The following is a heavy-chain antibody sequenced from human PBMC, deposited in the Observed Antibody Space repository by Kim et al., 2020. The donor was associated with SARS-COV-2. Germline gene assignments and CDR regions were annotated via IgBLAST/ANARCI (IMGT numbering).Heavy chain of an antibody. V-gene: IGHV3-21*01. D-gene: IGHD3-9*01. J-gene: IGHJ3*02. Sequence: GGSLRLSCAASGFTFSSYSMNWVRQAPGKGLEWVSSISSSSSYIYYADSVKGRFTISRDNAKNSLYLQMNSLRAEDTAVYYCARDPSLRYFDWLRHDAFDIWGQGTMVTVSS. CDR1: GFTFSSYS. CDR3: ARDPSLRYFDWLRHDAFDI. CDR2: ISSSSSYI.